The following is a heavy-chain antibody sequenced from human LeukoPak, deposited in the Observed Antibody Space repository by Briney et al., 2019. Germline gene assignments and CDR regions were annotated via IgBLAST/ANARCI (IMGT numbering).Heavy chain of an antibody. J-gene: IGHJ6*03. CDR3: ARVPRENSSGWYGYYYYYYMDV. CDR2: IYHSGST. V-gene: IGHV4-38-2*02. CDR1: GGSISSGYY. D-gene: IGHD6-19*01. Sequence: SETLSLTCTVSGGSISSGYYWGWIRQPPGKGLEWIGSIYHSGSTYYNPSLKSRVTISVDTSKNQFSLKLSSVTAADTAVYYCARVPRENSSGWYGYYYYYYMDVWGKGTTVTVSS.